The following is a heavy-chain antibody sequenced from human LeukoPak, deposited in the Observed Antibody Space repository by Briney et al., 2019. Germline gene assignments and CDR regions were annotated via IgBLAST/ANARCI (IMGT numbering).Heavy chain of an antibody. CDR1: GFTVSSNY. CDR3: ARAANPYSRGYYY. CDR2: IYSGGST. J-gene: IGHJ4*02. D-gene: IGHD3-22*01. Sequence: PGGSLRLSCAASGFTVSSNYMSWVRQAPGKGLEWVSVIYSGGSTYYADSVKGRFTISRDNSKNTLYLQMNSLRAEDTAVYYCARAANPYSRGYYYWGQGTLVTVSS. V-gene: IGHV3-53*01.